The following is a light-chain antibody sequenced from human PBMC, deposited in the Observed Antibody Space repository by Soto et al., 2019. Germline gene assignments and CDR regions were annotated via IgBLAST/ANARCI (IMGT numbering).Light chain of an antibody. CDR1: QSVSGS. J-gene: IGKJ4*01. Sequence: EIVLTQSPATLSLSPGERATLSCRASQSVSGSLAWYQQKPGQAPRLLIYDASNRATGIPARFTGSGSGTEFTLTISSLEPEDFAVYYCQQRSNWPLTFGGGTKVEIK. CDR2: DAS. V-gene: IGKV3-11*01. CDR3: QQRSNWPLT.